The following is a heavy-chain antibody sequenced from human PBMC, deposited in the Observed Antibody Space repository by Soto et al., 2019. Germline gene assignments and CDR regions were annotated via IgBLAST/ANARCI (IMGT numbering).Heavy chain of an antibody. D-gene: IGHD1-26*01. V-gene: IGHV4-61*01. Sequence: SETLSLTCTVSGGSVSSGSYYWSWIRQPPGKGLEWIGYIYYSGSTNYNPSLKSRGTISVDTSKNQFCLKLSSVTAAETAVYYCARDPFPYRGSYSSSYYYYGMDVWRPGTTVTVSS. CDR2: IYYSGST. CDR1: GGSVSSGSYY. J-gene: IGHJ6*02. CDR3: ARDPFPYRGSYSSSYYYYGMDV.